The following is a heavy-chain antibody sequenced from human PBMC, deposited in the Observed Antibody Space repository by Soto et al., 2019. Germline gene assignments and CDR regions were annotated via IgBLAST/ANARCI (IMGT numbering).Heavy chain of an antibody. CDR2: INPSGGST. CDR3: AISRDSSGAFDV. D-gene: IGHD6-19*01. CDR1: GYTFTSYY. J-gene: IGHJ3*01. V-gene: IGHV1-46*01. Sequence: GASVKVSCKASGYTFTSYYMHSVLQGTGQGLEWMGLINPSGGSTTHAQKFRGRVIMTRDTSTITAYMYLSTLRSEDTAVFYCAISRDSSGAFDVWGQGIMVTVSS.